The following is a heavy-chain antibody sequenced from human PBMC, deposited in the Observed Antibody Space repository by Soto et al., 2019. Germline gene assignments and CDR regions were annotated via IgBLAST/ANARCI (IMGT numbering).Heavy chain of an antibody. CDR1: GGSISSYY. V-gene: IGHV4-59*01. J-gene: IGHJ4*02. CDR2: IYYSGST. Sequence: SETLSLTCTVSGGSISSYYWSWIRQPPGKGLEWIGYIYYSGSTNYNPSLKSRVTISVDTSKNQFSLKLSSVTAADTAVYYCARGLVVVAATPWHWFDYWGQGTLVTVSS. D-gene: IGHD2-15*01. CDR3: ARGLVVVAATPWHWFDY.